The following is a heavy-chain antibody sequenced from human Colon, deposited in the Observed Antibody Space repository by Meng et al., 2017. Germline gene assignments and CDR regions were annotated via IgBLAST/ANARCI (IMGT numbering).Heavy chain of an antibody. J-gene: IGHJ4*02. V-gene: IGHV4-4*02. D-gene: IGHD2-2*01. CDR3: ASGRKYCSSTSCYGQFDY. CDR1: GGSISSSNW. CDR2: IYHSGST. Sequence: GSGPGLVKPSGTLSLSSAASGGSISSSNWWSWVRQPPGKGLEWIGEIYHSGSTNYNPSLKSRVTISVDKSKNQFSLKLSSVTAADTAVYYCASGRKYCSSTSCYGQFDYWGQGTLVTVSS.